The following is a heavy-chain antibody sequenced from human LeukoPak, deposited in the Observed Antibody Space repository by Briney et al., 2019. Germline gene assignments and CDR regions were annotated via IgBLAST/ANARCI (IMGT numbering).Heavy chain of an antibody. CDR1: GGSFSGYY. CDR3: ASRVYGDYGGDNWFDP. D-gene: IGHD4-17*01. Sequence: PSETLSLTCAVYGGSFSGYYWSWIRQPPGKGLGWIGEINHSGSTEYNPSLKSRVTISVDTSKNQFSLNLSSVTAADTAVYYCASRVYGDYGGDNWFDPWGQGTLVTVSS. J-gene: IGHJ5*02. V-gene: IGHV4-34*01. CDR2: INHSGST.